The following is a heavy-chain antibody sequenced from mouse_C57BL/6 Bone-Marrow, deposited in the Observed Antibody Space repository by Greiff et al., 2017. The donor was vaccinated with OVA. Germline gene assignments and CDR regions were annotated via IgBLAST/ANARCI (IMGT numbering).Heavy chain of an antibody. Sequence: QVQLKESGPGILQPSQTLSLTCSFSGFSLSNCGMGVGGNRQPPGKGVEWLAQLWWDGAKYYNPALKSRLTISNATSKNQVILKIANVDTADTATYYCARIYYGYFDYWGQGTTLTVSS. CDR2: LWWDGAK. CDR3: ARIYYGYFDY. J-gene: IGHJ2*01. D-gene: IGHD2-1*01. CDR1: GFSLSNCGMG. V-gene: IGHV8-8*01.